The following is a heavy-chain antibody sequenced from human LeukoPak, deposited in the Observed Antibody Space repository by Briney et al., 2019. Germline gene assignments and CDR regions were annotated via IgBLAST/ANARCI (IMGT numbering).Heavy chain of an antibody. Sequence: GGSLRLSCAASGFTVSSNYMSWVRQAPGKGLEWVSAISGSGGSTYYADSVKGRFTISRDNSKNTVYLEINSLRADDTAVYYCAREDYYGSGSYRDFDYWGQGTLVTVSS. CDR2: ISGSGGST. V-gene: IGHV3-23*01. CDR3: AREDYYGSGSYRDFDY. D-gene: IGHD3-10*01. J-gene: IGHJ4*02. CDR1: GFTVSSNY.